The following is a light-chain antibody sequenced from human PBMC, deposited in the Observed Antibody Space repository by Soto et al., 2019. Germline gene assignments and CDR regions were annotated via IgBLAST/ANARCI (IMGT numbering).Light chain of an antibody. Sequence: AIRMTQSPSSLSASTGDRVTITCRASQGISSYLAWYQQKPGKAPKLLIYAASTWQSGVPSRFSGSGSGTDFTLTISCLQSEDFATYYCQQYYSYPHTFGGGTKVDIK. V-gene: IGKV1-8*01. J-gene: IGKJ4*01. CDR2: AAS. CDR3: QQYYSYPHT. CDR1: QGISSY.